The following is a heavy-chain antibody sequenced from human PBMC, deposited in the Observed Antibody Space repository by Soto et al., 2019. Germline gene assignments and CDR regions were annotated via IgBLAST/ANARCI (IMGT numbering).Heavy chain of an antibody. D-gene: IGHD6-19*01. CDR2: ISAYNGNT. Sequence: ASVKVSCKASGYTFTSYGISWVRQAPGQGLEWMGWISAYNGNTNYAQKLQGRVTMTTDTSTSTAYMELRSLRSDDTAVYYCARSSSPYSSGWSPFDYGGQGTLVTVSS. J-gene: IGHJ4*02. CDR1: GYTFTSYG. CDR3: ARSSSPYSSGWSPFDY. V-gene: IGHV1-18*01.